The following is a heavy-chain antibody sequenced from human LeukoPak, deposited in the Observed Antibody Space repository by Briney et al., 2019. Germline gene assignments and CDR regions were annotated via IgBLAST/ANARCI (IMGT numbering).Heavy chain of an antibody. D-gene: IGHD6-19*01. CDR3: ARISSGWSYFGC. J-gene: IGHJ4*02. Sequence: ASVKVSCKASGGTFSSYAISWVRQAPGQGLEWMGGIIPIFGTANYAQTFQGRVTITTDESTSTAYMELSSLRSEDTAVYYCARISSGWSYFGCWGQGTLVTVSS. CDR2: IIPIFGTA. V-gene: IGHV1-69*05. CDR1: GGTFSSYA.